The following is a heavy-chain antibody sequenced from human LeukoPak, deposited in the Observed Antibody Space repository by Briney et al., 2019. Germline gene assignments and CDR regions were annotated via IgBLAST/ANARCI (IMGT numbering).Heavy chain of an antibody. J-gene: IGHJ4*02. D-gene: IGHD4-11*01. CDR2: FGSTGTI. CDR3: ARSNGLRYFDR. CDR1: GFTVSSYG. V-gene: IGHV3-48*03. Sequence: PGGSLRLSCAASGFTVSSYGMHWIRQAPGKGLEWVAYFGSTGTIHYADSMRGRFTISRDNAEMSLFLQMNSLRVDDTAVYYCARSNGLRYFDRWGQGALVTVSS.